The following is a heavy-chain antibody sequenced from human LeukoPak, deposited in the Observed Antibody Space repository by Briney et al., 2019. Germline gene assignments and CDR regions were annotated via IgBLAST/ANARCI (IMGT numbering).Heavy chain of an antibody. CDR2: ISGSSSDI. Sequence: GGSLRLSCAGSAFTFSSYSMNWVRQAPGKGLEWVSSISGSSSDIYYADSVKGRFTISRDNAKNSLYLQMKSLRAEDTAVYYCARRGYHDYSGFDYWGQGTLVTVSS. D-gene: IGHD1-26*01. CDR1: AFTFSSYS. CDR3: ARRGYHDYSGFDY. V-gene: IGHV3-21*01. J-gene: IGHJ4*02.